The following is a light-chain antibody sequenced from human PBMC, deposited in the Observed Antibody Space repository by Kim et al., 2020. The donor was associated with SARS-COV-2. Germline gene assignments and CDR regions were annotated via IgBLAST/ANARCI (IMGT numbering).Light chain of an antibody. Sequence: SVGGMVTITRQASQSIGGGLAWYQQKPGKAPKLLVHDVSSVESGVPSRFSGSGSETEFTLTISSLQPDDFATYYCQHHSTYPITFGQGTRLEIK. CDR3: QHHSTYPIT. CDR2: DVS. V-gene: IGKV1-5*01. CDR1: QSIGGG. J-gene: IGKJ5*01.